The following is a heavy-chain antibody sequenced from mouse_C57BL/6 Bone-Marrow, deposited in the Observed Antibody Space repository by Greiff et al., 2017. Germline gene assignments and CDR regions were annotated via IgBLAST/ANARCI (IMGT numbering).Heavy chain of an antibody. J-gene: IGHJ4*01. CDR3: ARSYRCRGAMDY. CDR1: GYTFTNYW. Sequence: QVQLQQPGAELVKPGASVKLSCKASGYTFTNYWMHWVKQRPGRGLEWIGRIDPKSGGTKYNEKFKSKATLTVDKPSSTAYMQLSSLSAEDAAVYCCARSYRCRGAMDYWGQGTSVTVSS. CDR2: IDPKSGGT. V-gene: IGHV1-72*01. D-gene: IGHD3-3*01.